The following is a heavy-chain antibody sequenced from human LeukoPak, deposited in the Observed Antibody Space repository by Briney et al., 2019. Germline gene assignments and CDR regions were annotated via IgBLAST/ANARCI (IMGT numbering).Heavy chain of an antibody. CDR1: GFTFDDYV. CDR2: ISWNSGSL. Sequence: PGGSLRLSCAASGFTFDDYVMHWVRQAPGKGLEWVSGISWNSGSLDYADSVKGRFTISRDNAKTSLYLQMNRLRAEDTAFYYCAKAEGFFGGYYDHWGQGTLVTVSS. D-gene: IGHD4-23*01. J-gene: IGHJ4*02. CDR3: AKAEGFFGGYYDH. V-gene: IGHV3-9*01.